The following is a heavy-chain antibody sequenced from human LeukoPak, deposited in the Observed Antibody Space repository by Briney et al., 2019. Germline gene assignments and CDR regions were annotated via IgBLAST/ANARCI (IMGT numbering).Heavy chain of an antibody. CDR1: GYTFTDSY. V-gene: IGHV1-2*02. Sequence: ASVKVSCKASGYTFTDSYMHWVRQAPGQGLEWMGWINPNGGGTNYAQKFQGRVTMTRGTSISTAYMDLSRLRSDDMAVYYCARGASYVILTGYSYFDYWGQGTLVTVSS. D-gene: IGHD3-9*01. CDR2: INPNGGGT. J-gene: IGHJ4*02. CDR3: ARGASYVILTGYSYFDY.